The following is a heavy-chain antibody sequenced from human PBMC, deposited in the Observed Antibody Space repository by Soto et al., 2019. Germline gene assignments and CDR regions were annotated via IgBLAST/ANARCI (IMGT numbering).Heavy chain of an antibody. CDR2: ISHDGTGK. CDR3: ARTYYYGSSDYYGPRDYYYGMDV. CDR1: PCTFSDYA. V-gene: IGHV3-30*08. D-gene: IGHD3-22*01. J-gene: IGHJ6*02. Sequence: GLTIRLSCDPSPCTFSDYAIHWIRQAPCKGLKWVAAISHDGTGKYYADSMNGRLTISRDGSKNTVYLQVDTVRSDDTAMYFCARTYYYGSSDYYGPRDYYYGMDVRGQGTTVTVSS.